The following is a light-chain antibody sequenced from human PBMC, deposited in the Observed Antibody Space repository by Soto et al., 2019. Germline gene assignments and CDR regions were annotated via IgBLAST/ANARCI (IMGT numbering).Light chain of an antibody. CDR3: QQSYSTPLT. V-gene: IGKV1-39*01. Sequence: DIQMTQSPSSLSASVGDGLTITCRASQSISVYLNWYQQRPGKAPKLLIYAASSLQSGVPSRFSGSRSGTDFTLTIRRLQPEDSATYFCQQSYSTPLTFGGGTKVEIK. CDR2: AAS. J-gene: IGKJ4*01. CDR1: QSISVY.